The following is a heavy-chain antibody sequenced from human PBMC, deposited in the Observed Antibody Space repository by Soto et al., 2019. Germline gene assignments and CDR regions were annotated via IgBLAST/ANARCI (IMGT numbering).Heavy chain of an antibody. CDR1: GFTVSSNY. CDR2: MYSGGST. V-gene: IGHV3-66*01. CDR3: ARNIRFLEWLSNAFDI. J-gene: IGHJ3*02. Sequence: EVQLVESGGGLVQPGGSLRLSCAASGFTVSSNYMSWVRQAPGKGLEWVSVMYSGGSTYYADSVKGRFTISRDNSKNTLYLQMNSLRAEDTAVYYCARNIRFLEWLSNAFDIWGQGTMVTVSS. D-gene: IGHD3-3*01.